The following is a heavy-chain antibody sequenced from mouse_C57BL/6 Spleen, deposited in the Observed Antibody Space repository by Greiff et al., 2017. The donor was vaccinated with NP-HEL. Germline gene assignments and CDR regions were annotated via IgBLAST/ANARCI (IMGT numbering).Heavy chain of an antibody. D-gene: IGHD1-1*01. CDR3: ARTEVITTVADYFDY. CDR1: GYTFTGYW. Sequence: QVQLQQSGAELMKPGASVKLSCKATGYTFTGYWIEWVKQRPGHGLEWIGEILPGSGSTNYNEKFKGKAAFTADTSSNTAYMQLSSLTTEDSAIYYCARTEVITTVADYFDYWGQGTTLTVSS. J-gene: IGHJ2*01. V-gene: IGHV1-9*01. CDR2: ILPGSGST.